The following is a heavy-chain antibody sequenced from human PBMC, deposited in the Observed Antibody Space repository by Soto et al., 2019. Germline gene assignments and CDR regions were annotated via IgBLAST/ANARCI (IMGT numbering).Heavy chain of an antibody. J-gene: IGHJ4*02. Sequence: GGSLRLSCAASGFTFSSYSMNWVRQAPGKGLEWVSYISSSSSTIYYADSVKGRFTISRDNAKNSLYLQMNSLRDEDTAVYYCPRGGSKYDSSGYFSHFDYWGQGTLVTVSS. V-gene: IGHV3-48*02. D-gene: IGHD3-22*01. CDR2: ISSSSSTI. CDR1: GFTFSSYS. CDR3: PRGGSKYDSSGYFSHFDY.